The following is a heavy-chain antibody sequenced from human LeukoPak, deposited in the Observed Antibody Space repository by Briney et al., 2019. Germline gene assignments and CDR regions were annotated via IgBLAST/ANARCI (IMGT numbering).Heavy chain of an antibody. D-gene: IGHD2-15*01. V-gene: IGHV3-49*04. CDR2: IRSKAYGGTT. CDR3: TRAPRGCSGGSCYSFFYYYYMDV. Sequence: GGSLRLSCTASGFTFGDYAMSWVRQAPGKGLEWVGFIRSKAYGGTTEYAASVKGRFTISRDDSKSIAYLQMNSLKTEDTAVYYCTRAPRGCSGGSCYSFFYYYYMDVWGKGPRSPSP. CDR1: GFTFGDYA. J-gene: IGHJ6*03.